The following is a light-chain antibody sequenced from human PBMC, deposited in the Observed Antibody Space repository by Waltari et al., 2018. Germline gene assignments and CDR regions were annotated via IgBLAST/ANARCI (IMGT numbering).Light chain of an antibody. J-gene: IGKJ5*01. Sequence: IQVTQSPSSVSASIGDRVTITCRASQGIRTWLSWYQKRPGEAPRLLIHDATSLQSGVPSRFSGGGSGTDFTLTISGLQPEDFVTYYCQQANSFPITFGQGTRLDIK. CDR1: QGIRTW. CDR3: QQANSFPIT. V-gene: IGKV1D-12*01. CDR2: DAT.